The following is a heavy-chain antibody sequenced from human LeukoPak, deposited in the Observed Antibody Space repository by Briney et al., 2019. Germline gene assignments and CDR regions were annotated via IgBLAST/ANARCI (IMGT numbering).Heavy chain of an antibody. J-gene: IGHJ4*02. D-gene: IGHD3-22*01. CDR3: AKARHYESNVLGY. CDR1: GFTFSSYG. CDR2: LRNEGSNK. V-gene: IGHV3-30*02. Sequence: GGALRLSCAACGFTFSSYGMHWVRQAAGKGVEGVGFLRNEGSNKSNDDSMKGRFTISRDNSKNTLYLQMNSLRVEDTAVYYCAKARHYESNVLGYWGQGTLVTVSS.